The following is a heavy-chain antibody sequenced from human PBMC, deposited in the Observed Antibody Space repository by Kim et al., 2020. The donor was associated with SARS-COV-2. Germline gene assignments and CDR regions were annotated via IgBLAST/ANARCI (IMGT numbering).Heavy chain of an antibody. J-gene: IGHJ4*02. D-gene: IGHD6-19*01. CDR3: ATPDPGLYSSGWYYFDY. V-gene: IGHV1-24*01. Sequence: FPGRVTMTEDTSTDTAYMELSSLRSEDTAVYYCATPDPGLYSSGWYYFDYWGQGTLVTVSS.